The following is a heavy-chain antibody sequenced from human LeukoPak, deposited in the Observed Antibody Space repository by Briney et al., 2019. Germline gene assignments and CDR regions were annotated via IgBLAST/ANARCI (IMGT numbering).Heavy chain of an antibody. CDR2: IYSGGST. V-gene: IGHV3-66*04. Sequence: PGGSLRLSCAASGFTVSSNYMSWVRQAPGKGLEWVSVIYSGGSTYYADTVKGRFTISRDNSKNTLYLQMNSLRAEDTAVYYCARPMIVVVTPHDAFDIWGQGTMVTVSS. J-gene: IGHJ3*02. D-gene: IGHD3-22*01. CDR3: ARPMIVVVTPHDAFDI. CDR1: GFTVSSNY.